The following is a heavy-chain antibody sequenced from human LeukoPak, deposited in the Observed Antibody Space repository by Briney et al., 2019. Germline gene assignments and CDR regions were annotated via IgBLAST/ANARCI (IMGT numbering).Heavy chain of an antibody. D-gene: IGHD5-18*01. CDR1: GGSISSYY. CDR2: IYYSGST. J-gene: IGHJ4*02. V-gene: IGHV4-59*01. Sequence: PSETLSLTCTVSGGSISSYYWSWIRQPPGKGLEWIGYIYYSGSTNYSPSLKSRVTISVDTSKNQFSLKLSSVTAADTAVYYCASSGYSYGWAWGQGTLVTVSS. CDR3: ASSGYSYGWA.